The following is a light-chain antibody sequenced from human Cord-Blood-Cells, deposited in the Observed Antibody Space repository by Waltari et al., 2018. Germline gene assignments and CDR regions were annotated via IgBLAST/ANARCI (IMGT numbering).Light chain of an antibody. Sequence: QSALTQPASVSGSPGQSTAISCPGTSSDVGSTNLVSWYQQHPGKAPKLMIYEGSKRPSGVSNRFPGSKSGNTASLTISGLQAEDEADYYCGSYRWVFGGGTKLTVL. CDR2: EGS. J-gene: IGLJ3*02. V-gene: IGLV2-23*01. CDR3: GSYRWV. CDR1: SSDVGSTNL.